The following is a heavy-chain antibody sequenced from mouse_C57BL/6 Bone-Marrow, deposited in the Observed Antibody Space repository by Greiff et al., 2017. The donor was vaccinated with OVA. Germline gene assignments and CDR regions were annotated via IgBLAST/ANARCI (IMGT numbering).Heavy chain of an antibody. D-gene: IGHD2-4*01. Sequence: QVQLQQSGAELVRPGASVKLSCKASGYTFTDYYINWVKQRPGQGLEWIARIYPGSGNTYYNEKFKGKATLTAEKSSSTAYMQLSSLTSEDSAVYFCAGYDYDRAYWGQGTLVTVSA. CDR2: IYPGSGNT. V-gene: IGHV1-76*01. J-gene: IGHJ3*01. CDR3: AGYDYDRAY. CDR1: GYTFTDYY.